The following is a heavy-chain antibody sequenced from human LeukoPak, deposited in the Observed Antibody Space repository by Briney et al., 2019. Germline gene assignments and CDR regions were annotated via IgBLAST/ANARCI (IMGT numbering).Heavy chain of an antibody. CDR2: FSNSGNT. Sequence: SETLSLTCTVSGGSISSYYWSWIRQPPGKGLEWIGYFSNSGNTNYNPSLKSRVTISRDTSKNQFSLKLSSVTAADTAVYFCARYDSSGRTFDFWGQGTLVTVSS. CDR1: GGSISSYY. V-gene: IGHV4-59*01. J-gene: IGHJ4*02. CDR3: ARYDSSGRTFDF. D-gene: IGHD3-22*01.